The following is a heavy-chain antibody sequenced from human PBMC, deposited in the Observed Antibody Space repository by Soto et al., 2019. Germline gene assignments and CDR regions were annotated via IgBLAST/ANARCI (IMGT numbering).Heavy chain of an antibody. Sequence: GASVKVSCKASGYTFTSYGIGWVRQAPGQGLEWMGWISAYNGNTNYAQKLQGRVTMTTDTSTSTAYMELRSLRSDDTAVYYCAREGIRERQQRYWFDPWGQGTLVTVSS. D-gene: IGHD1-1*01. CDR3: AREGIRERQQRYWFDP. V-gene: IGHV1-18*01. CDR2: ISAYNGNT. J-gene: IGHJ5*02. CDR1: GYTFTSYG.